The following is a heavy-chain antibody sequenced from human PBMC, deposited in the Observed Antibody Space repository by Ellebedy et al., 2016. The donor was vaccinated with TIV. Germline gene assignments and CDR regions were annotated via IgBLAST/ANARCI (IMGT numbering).Heavy chain of an antibody. CDR1: GYTFTSYG. CDR2: ISPYNGNT. D-gene: IGHD6-6*01. J-gene: IGHJ4*02. CDR3: ARSDFSSSLDC. V-gene: IGHV1-18*01. Sequence: ASVKVSCXASGYTFTSYGISWVRQAPGQGLEWMGWISPYNGNTVYAQKLQGRVTMTTDTSTSTAYMELRSLRSDDTAVYFCARSDFSSSLDCWGQGTLITVSS.